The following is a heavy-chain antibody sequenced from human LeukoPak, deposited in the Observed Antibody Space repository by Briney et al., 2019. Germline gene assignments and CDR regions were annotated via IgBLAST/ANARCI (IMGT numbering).Heavy chain of an antibody. CDR1: GDTFTSYA. V-gene: IGHV1-3*01. CDR2: INAGNGNT. D-gene: IGHD6-13*01. J-gene: IGHJ4*02. CDR3: AREMGSSWYNKSERHFDY. Sequence: ASVKVSCNASGDTFTSYAMHWVRQAPGQRLEWMGWINAGNGNTKYSQKFQGRVTIARDTSASTAYMELSSLRSEDTAVYYCAREMGSSWYNKSERHFDYPGQGTLVTVSS.